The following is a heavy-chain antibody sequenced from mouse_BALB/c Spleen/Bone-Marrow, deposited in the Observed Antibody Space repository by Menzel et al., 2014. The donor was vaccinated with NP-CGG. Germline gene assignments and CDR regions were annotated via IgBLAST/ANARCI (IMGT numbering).Heavy chain of an antibody. V-gene: IGHV1-18*01. Sequence: VQLQQSGPDLAKPGASVKISCKTSGYTFTEYTMHWVRQSHGKSLEWIGGINPNNGGTTYNQKFKGKATLTVDKSSSTAYVELRSLTSEVSAVYYCAALYGIVFDYWGQGTTLTVSS. CDR2: INPNNGGT. CDR1: GYTFTEYT. J-gene: IGHJ2*01. CDR3: AALYGIVFDY. D-gene: IGHD2-1*01.